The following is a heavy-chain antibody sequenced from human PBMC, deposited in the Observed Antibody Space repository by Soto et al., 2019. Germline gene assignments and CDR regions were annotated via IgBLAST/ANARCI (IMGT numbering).Heavy chain of an antibody. J-gene: IGHJ4*02. Sequence: EVQLMESGGGLVQPGGSLRLSCTASGFTFSTYWMHWVRQAPGKGLVWVAHINSDGISTIYADSVKGRFTISRDNAKNTLNLQMNSLRVEDTAAYFCARREYDSVTGYSLDYWGQGTLVTVSS. D-gene: IGHD3-9*01. CDR3: ARREYDSVTGYSLDY. CDR2: INSDGIST. V-gene: IGHV3-74*01. CDR1: GFTFSTYW.